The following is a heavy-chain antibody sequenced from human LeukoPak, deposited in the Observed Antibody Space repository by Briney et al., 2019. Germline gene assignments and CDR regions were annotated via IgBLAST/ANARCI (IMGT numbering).Heavy chain of an antibody. CDR3: TTVGYYGSGTLGGNYFDY. J-gene: IGHJ4*02. V-gene: IGHV3-15*01. Sequence: GRSLRLSCAASGFTFTTAWMSWVRQAPGKGLEWVGRIKSKTDGETTDYAAPVKGRFTISRDDSKNTLFLQMNSLTTEDTAVYYCTTVGYYGSGTLGGNYFDYWGQGTLVTVSS. CDR1: GFTFTTAW. D-gene: IGHD3-10*01. CDR2: IKSKTDGETT.